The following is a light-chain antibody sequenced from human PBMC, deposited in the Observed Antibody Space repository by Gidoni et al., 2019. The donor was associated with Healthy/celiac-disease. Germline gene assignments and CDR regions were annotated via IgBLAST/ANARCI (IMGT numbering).Light chain of an antibody. CDR2: WAS. V-gene: IGKV4-1*01. Sequence: DIVMTQSPDSLAVSLGARATINCKSSQSVLYSSNNKNYLAWYQQKPGHPPKLLIYWASTRESGVPDRFSGSGSGTDFTLTISSLQAEDVAVYYCQQYYSTLFTFGPGTKVDIK. CDR1: QSVLYSSNNKNY. J-gene: IGKJ3*01. CDR3: QQYYSTLFT.